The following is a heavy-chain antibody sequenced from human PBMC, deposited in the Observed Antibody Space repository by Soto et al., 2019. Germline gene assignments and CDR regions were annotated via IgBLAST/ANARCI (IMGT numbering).Heavy chain of an antibody. Sequence: EVQLLESGGGLVQPGGSLRLSCAASGFTFSMYAMTWVRQAPGQGLEWVSAISGSDGSTYYADSVKGRFTISRDNSKNTLYLQMNSLRAEDTAVYYCAKDAFGQTPHLDHWGQGTLVTVSS. CDR3: AKDAFGQTPHLDH. J-gene: IGHJ4*02. CDR1: GFTFSMYA. D-gene: IGHD3-10*01. CDR2: ISGSDGST. V-gene: IGHV3-23*01.